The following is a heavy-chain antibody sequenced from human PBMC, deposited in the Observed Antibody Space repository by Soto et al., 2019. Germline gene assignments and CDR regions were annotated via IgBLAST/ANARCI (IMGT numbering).Heavy chain of an antibody. CDR2: ISGNGDTT. J-gene: IGHJ1*01. V-gene: IGHV3-23*01. Sequence: VQLLESGGDLVQPGGSLRVSCAASGFDFSNYAMTWVRQTPGKGLEWVSSISGNGDTTYYADSLKGRFSISRDNFNNTLYLQMPNLRAEDTAIYFCCHTSTNDGVDFWGKGTLVTVSS. D-gene: IGHD3-16*01. CDR1: GFDFSNYA. CDR3: CHTSTNDGVDF.